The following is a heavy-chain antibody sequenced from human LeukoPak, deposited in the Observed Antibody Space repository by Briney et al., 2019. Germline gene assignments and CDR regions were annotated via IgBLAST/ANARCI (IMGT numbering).Heavy chain of an antibody. Sequence: PGGSLRLSCVASGFTFGDHAMNWVRQAPGKGLERVSFSGGGGTTFYADSVKGRFTVSRDNSKSTLYLQLSSLRADDSAVFYCAKQPLGSGTPLDYWGQGTLVTVSS. CDR1: GFTFGDHA. CDR3: AKQPLGSGTPLDY. D-gene: IGHD3-10*01. CDR2: SGGGGTT. V-gene: IGHV3-23*01. J-gene: IGHJ4*02.